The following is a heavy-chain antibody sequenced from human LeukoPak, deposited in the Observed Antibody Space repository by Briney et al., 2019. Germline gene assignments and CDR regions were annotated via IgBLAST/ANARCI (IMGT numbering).Heavy chain of an antibody. D-gene: IGHD3-10*01. CDR1: GGSFSGYY. J-gene: IGHJ3*02. CDR2: INHSGST. Sequence: PSETLSLTCAVYGGSFSGYYWSWIRQPPGKGLEWIGEINHSGSTNYNPSLRSRVTISLDTSRNQFSLKLNSVTAADTAVYYCAKSNGYGLIDIWGQGTMVTVSS. V-gene: IGHV4-34*01. CDR3: AKSNGYGLIDI.